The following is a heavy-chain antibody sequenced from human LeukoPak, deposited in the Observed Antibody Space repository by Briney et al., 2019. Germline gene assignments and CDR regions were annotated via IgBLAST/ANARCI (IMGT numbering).Heavy chain of an antibody. CDR3: ARGSEYYDSFRAFDI. CDR2: ISSSSSTI. D-gene: IGHD3-22*01. CDR1: GFTFSSYS. J-gene: IGHJ3*02. V-gene: IGHV3-48*01. Sequence: GGSLRLSCAASGFTFSSYSMNWVRQAPRKGLEWVSYISSSSSTIYYADSVKGRFTISRDNSKNTLYLQMNSLRAEDTAVYYCARGSEYYDSFRAFDIWGQGTMVTVSS.